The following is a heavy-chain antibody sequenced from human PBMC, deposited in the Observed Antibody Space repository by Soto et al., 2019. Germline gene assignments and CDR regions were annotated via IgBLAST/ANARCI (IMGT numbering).Heavy chain of an antibody. J-gene: IGHJ3*02. CDR1: GGSISSGGYY. V-gene: IGHV4-31*02. CDR2: IYYSGST. Sequence: SETLSLTCTVSGGSISSGGYYWSWIRQHPGKGLEWIGYIYYSGSTYYNPSLKSRVTISVDTSKNQFSLKLSSVTAADTAVYYCARDRGFGGDDAFDIWGQGTMVTVSS. D-gene: IGHD3-10*01. CDR3: ARDRGFGGDDAFDI.